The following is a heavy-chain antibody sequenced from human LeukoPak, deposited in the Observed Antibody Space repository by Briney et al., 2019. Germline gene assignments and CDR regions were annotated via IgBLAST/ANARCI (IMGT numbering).Heavy chain of an antibody. CDR3: SKARIIGVGWAQFDS. Sequence: GGSLRLSCATSGFTFSQFGMTWVRQPPGKGLEWVASFDGNAHGTYFADSVKGRCTISSDNSKNTVYLQMNSLRADDTAIYYCSKARIIGVGWAQFDSWGQGSLVTVSS. CDR1: GFTFSQFG. D-gene: IGHD2-21*01. CDR2: FDGNAHGT. V-gene: IGHV3-23*01. J-gene: IGHJ4*02.